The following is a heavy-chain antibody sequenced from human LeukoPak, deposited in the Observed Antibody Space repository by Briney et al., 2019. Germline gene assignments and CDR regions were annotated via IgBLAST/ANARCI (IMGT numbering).Heavy chain of an antibody. CDR3: ARDGLDDSSGYYYFDY. V-gene: IGHV3-72*01. D-gene: IGHD3-22*01. Sequence: GGSLRLSCAGSGFSLSDHYMDWVRQAPGKGLEWVGRIRNKANRYTTEYAASVKGRFTISRDDSKNSLYLQMNSLKTEDTAVYYCARDGLDDSSGYYYFDYWGQGALVTVSS. CDR1: GFSLSDHY. CDR2: IRNKANRYTT. J-gene: IGHJ4*02.